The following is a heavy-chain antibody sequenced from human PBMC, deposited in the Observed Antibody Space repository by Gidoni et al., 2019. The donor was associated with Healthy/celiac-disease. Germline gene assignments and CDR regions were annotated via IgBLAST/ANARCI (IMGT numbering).Heavy chain of an antibody. Sequence: EVQLVEPGGGLVQPGRSLRLSCTASGFTFGDYAMGWFRQAPGKGVEWVGFIRSNAYGGTTEYAASVKGRFTISRDDSKSIAYLQMNGLKTEDTAVYYCTRDWPRYSYGEDYWGQGTLVTVSS. CDR2: IRSNAYGGTT. CDR1: GFTFGDYA. D-gene: IGHD5-18*01. CDR3: TRDWPRYSYGEDY. J-gene: IGHJ4*02. V-gene: IGHV3-49*03.